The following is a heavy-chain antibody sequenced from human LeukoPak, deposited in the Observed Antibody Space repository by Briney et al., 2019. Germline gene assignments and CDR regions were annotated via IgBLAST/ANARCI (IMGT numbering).Heavy chain of an antibody. CDR1: GFTFSRYA. J-gene: IGHJ4*02. Sequence: PGGSLRLSCAAPGFTFSRYAMSWVRQAPGKGLEWVSTISGSGGSTYYADSVKGRFTISRDNSKNTLYLQMNSLRAEDTAVYYCASGRTFGGVIVTSPLDYWGQGTLVIVSS. CDR2: ISGSGGST. CDR3: ASGRTFGGVIVTSPLDY. D-gene: IGHD3-16*02. V-gene: IGHV3-23*01.